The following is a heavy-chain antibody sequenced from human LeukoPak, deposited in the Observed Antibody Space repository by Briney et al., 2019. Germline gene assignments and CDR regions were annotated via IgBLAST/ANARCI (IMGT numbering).Heavy chain of an antibody. CDR2: VNSDGRGT. J-gene: IGHJ4*02. CDR3: VCLGLGGLSLD. Sequence: GGSLRLSCAAAGFTFSRYSMHWVRQAPGKGLVWVSHVNSDGRGTDYADSVKGRFTISRDNAKNTLYLQMNSLRVEVTAVYYCVCLGLGGLSLDWGQGTLVTVSS. CDR1: GFTFSRYS. D-gene: IGHD3-16*01. V-gene: IGHV3-74*01.